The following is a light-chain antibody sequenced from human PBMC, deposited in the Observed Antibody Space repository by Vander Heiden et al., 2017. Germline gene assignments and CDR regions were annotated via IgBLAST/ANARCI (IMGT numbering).Light chain of an antibody. J-gene: IGLJ2*01. CDR2: RNS. CDR1: SSK. Sequence: QSVLTQPPSPSGTPGQRVTISSSGSSSKLLIYRNSHRPSGVPDRFAGSKSGTSASRAISGLRSEDDADYYCAAWDDSRSGVEFGGGTKLTVL. V-gene: IGLV1-47*01. CDR3: AAWDDSRSGVE.